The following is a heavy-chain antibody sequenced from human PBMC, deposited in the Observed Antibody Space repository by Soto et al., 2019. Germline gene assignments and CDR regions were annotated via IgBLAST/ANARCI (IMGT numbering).Heavy chain of an antibody. CDR3: GVPGRGEFVN. V-gene: IGHV4-4*02. CDR2: AYHSWTT. J-gene: IGHJ4*01. Sequence: SETLSLTCAVSGASIGTNNWWSWVRQPPGKGLEWIGEAYHSWTTNCNPSLKSRVTISIDKSKNQISLTLTSMTPADPALYYCGVPGRGEFVNGRPGTLVTVSS. CDR1: GASIGTNNW.